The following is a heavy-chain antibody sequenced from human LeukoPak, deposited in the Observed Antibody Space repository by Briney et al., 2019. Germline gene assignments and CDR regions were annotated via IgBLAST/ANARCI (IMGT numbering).Heavy chain of an antibody. V-gene: IGHV1-69*04. CDR1: VGTLSNYA. CDR3: ATGEGCSSNSCTLDY. Sequence: SVKVSCKASVGTLSNYAISWVRPAPGQGLEWMGRIIPFLAKADYAQKFQARVTISANKSTNTANMELSSRRAKDTAVFYWATGEGCSSNSCTLDYWGQGTLVTVSS. D-gene: IGHD2-2*01. CDR2: IIPFLAKA. J-gene: IGHJ4*02.